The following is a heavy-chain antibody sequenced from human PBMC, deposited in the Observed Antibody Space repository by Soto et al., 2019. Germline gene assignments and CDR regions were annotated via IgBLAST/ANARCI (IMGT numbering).Heavy chain of an antibody. CDR1: GGTFSSYA. V-gene: IGHV1-69*01. CDR2: IIPIFGTA. CDR3: ARGTPIVVVPAALGRSGAFDI. J-gene: IGHJ3*02. Sequence: QVQLVQSGAEVQKPGSSVKVSCKASGGTFSSYAISGVRQAPGQGLEWMGGIIPIFGTANYAQKFQGRVTITADESTSTAYMELSSLRSEDTAVYYCARGTPIVVVPAALGRSGAFDIWGQGTMVTVSS. D-gene: IGHD2-2*01.